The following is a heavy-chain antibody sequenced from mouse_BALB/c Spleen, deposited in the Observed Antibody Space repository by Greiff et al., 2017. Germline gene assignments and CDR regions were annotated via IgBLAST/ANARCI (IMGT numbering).Heavy chain of an antibody. CDR2: IYPGDGDT. D-gene: IGHD2-5*01. V-gene: IGHV1-80*01. CDR3: ARPTILATRYFEV. CDR1: GYAFSSYW. J-gene: IGHJ1*01. Sequence: VQLQQSGAELVRPGSSVTISCKASGYAFSSYWMNWVKPRPGQGLEWIGQIYPGDGDTNYNGKFKGKASLTADKSSNTAYMQLSSLTSEDSAVYFCARPTILATRYFEVWGAGTTVTGSS.